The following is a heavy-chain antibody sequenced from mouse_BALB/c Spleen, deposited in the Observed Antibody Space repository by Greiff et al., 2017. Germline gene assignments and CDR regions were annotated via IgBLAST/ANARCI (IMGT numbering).Heavy chain of an antibody. J-gene: IGHJ3*01. V-gene: IGHV1-9*01. D-gene: IGHD2-1*01. CDR3: ARLAIYYGKAWFAY. Sequence: VQLQQSGAELMKPGASEKISCKATGYTFSSYWIEWVKQRPGHGLEWIGEILPGSGSTNYNEKFKGKATFTADTSSNTAYMQLSSLTSEDSAVYYCARLAIYYGKAWFAYWGQGTLVTVSA. CDR1: GYTFSSYW. CDR2: ILPGSGST.